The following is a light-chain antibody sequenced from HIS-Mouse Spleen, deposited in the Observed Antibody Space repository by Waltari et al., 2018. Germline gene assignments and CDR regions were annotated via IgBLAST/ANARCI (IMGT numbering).Light chain of an antibody. Sequence: DIQLTQSPSFLSASVGDRVTITCRASQGISSYLAWYQQKPGKAPKLLIYAASTLQSGVPSRFSGNGSGTEVTLTISSLQPEDFATYYCQQLNSYPPTFGQGTKVEIK. CDR1: QGISSY. V-gene: IGKV1-9*01. CDR3: QQLNSYPPT. CDR2: AAS. J-gene: IGKJ1*01.